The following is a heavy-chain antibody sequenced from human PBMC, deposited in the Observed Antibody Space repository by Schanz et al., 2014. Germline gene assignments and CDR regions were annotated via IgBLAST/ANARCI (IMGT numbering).Heavy chain of an antibody. CDR2: FDAHDGRA. CDR1: GFSYGNYG. CDR3: AKTLFPGGTQTFDN. J-gene: IGHJ4*02. Sequence: EVQLLESGGGLVQPGGSLRLSCEASGFSYGNYGMSWVRQAPGKGLEWVSGFDAHDGRANYADSAKGRVAISRDNSKSTLYVEMTSLRVEDTAVYYCAKTLFPGGTQTFDNWGRGTLXTVSS. D-gene: IGHD2-8*02. V-gene: IGHV3-23*01.